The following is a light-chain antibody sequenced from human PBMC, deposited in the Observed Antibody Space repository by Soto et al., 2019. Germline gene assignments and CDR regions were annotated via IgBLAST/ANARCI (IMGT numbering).Light chain of an antibody. CDR1: SSDVGYYNR. Sequence: QSALTQPPSVYGSPGQSVTISCTGTSSDVGYYNRVSWYQQPPGTAPKLLIYEVSNRPSGVPDRFSGSKSGNTASLTISGLQAEDEADYYCSLYTSSTFYVFGTGTKLTVL. CDR3: SLYTSSTFYV. CDR2: EVS. J-gene: IGLJ1*01. V-gene: IGLV2-18*01.